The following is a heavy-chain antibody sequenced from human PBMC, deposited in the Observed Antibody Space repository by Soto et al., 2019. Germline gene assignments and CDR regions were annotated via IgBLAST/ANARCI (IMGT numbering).Heavy chain of an antibody. CDR3: ALAKGSYDATASDY. CDR2: ISSSSNYK. CDR1: GFTFSDYY. V-gene: IGHV3-11*05. Sequence: QVQLVESGGGLVKPGGSLRLSCAASGFTFSDYYMSWIRQAPGKGLEWISYISSSSNYKNHADSVKGRFTISRDNAKNSLYLQMNSLRVEDTAVDFCALAKGSYDATASDYWGQGTLVTVSS. J-gene: IGHJ4*02. D-gene: IGHD2-15*01.